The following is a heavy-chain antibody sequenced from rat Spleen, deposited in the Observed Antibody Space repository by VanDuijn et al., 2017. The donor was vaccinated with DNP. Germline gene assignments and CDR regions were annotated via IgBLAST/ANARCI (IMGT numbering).Heavy chain of an antibody. V-gene: IGHV3-3*01. CDR1: GYSITSCCR. CDR3: ARLHYGLDY. Sequence: EVQLQESGPGLVEPSQSLSLTCSVTGYSITSCCRWTWIRKFPGHKLEWMGYINSAGSIEYNPSLKGRISITRDTSKNQFFLHLNSVTTEDTATYYCARLHYGLDYWGQGVMVTVSS. CDR2: INSAGSI. D-gene: IGHD1-11*01. J-gene: IGHJ2*01.